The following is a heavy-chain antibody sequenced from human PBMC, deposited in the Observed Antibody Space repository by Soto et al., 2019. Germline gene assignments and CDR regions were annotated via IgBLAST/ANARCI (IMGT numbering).Heavy chain of an antibody. CDR3: ARGSGITMIVVVITTTHDAFDI. Sequence: QVQLQQWGAGLLKPSETLSLTCAVYGGSFSGYYWSWIRQPPGKGLGWIVEINHSGSTNYNPSLKSRVTISVDPYKNQFALKLSAVTAADTAVYYCARGSGITMIVVVITTTHDAFDIWGQGTMVTGSS. J-gene: IGHJ3*02. D-gene: IGHD3-22*01. V-gene: IGHV4-34*01. CDR2: INHSGST. CDR1: GGSFSGYY.